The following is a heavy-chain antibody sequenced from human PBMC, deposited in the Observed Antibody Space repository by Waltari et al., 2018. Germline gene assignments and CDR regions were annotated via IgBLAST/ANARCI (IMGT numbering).Heavy chain of an antibody. J-gene: IGHJ5*02. CDR1: GGPISSGGYY. CDR3: ARGRDCSSTSCSGGWFDP. D-gene: IGHD2-2*01. V-gene: IGHV4-30-2*01. Sequence: QVQLQESGPGLVKPSQTLSLPCTVSGGPISSGGYYWSWIRQPPGKGLEWIGYIYHSGSTYYNPSLKSRVTISVDRSKNQFSLKLSSVTAADTAVYYCARGRDCSSTSCSGGWFDPWGQGTLVTVSS. CDR2: IYHSGST.